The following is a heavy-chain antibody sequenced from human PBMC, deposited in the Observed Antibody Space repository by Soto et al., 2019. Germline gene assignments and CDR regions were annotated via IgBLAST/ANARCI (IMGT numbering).Heavy chain of an antibody. J-gene: IGHJ6*02. CDR2: ISCSGGST. CDR1: GFTFSSYA. V-gene: IGHV3-23*01. D-gene: IGHD1-26*01. Sequence: GGSLRLSCAASGFTFSSYAMSWVRQPPGKGLEWVSAISCSGGSTYYADSVKGRFTISRDNSKNTLYLQMNSLRPEGTAVYYCAKDLAGWELQSHYYYGMDVWGQGTTVTVSS. CDR3: AKDLAGWELQSHYYYGMDV.